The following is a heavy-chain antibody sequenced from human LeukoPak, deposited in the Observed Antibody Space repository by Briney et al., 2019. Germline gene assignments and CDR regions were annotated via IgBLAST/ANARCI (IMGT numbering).Heavy chain of an antibody. J-gene: IGHJ4*02. D-gene: IGHD2-15*01. CDR1: GFRFSDYW. Sequence: GGSLRLSCAASGFRFSDYWMNWVRQAPGKGLEWVASINQGGSEKHYVDSLRGRFTIPRDNAKNSLYLQMSSLRVVDTAVYYCARDGVAAGLYFDSWGQGTLVTVSS. CDR2: INQGGSEK. V-gene: IGHV3-7*03. CDR3: ARDGVAAGLYFDS.